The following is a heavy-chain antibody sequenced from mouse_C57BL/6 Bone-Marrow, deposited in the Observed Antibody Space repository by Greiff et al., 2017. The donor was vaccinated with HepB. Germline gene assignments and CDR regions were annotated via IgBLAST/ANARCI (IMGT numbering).Heavy chain of an antibody. CDR1: GYTFTSYG. Sequence: QVQLKQSGAELARPGASVKLSCKASGYTFTSYGISWVKQRTGQGLEWIGEIYPRSGNTYYNEKFKGKATLTADKSSSTAYMELRSLTSEDSADSFCASITTVASEDYFDYWGRGTTLTVSS. V-gene: IGHV1-81*01. J-gene: IGHJ2*01. CDR2: IYPRSGNT. D-gene: IGHD1-1*01. CDR3: ASITTVASEDYFDY.